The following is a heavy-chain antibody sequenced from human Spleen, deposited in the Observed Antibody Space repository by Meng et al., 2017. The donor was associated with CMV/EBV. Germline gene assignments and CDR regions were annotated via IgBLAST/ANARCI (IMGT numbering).Heavy chain of an antibody. J-gene: IGHJ6*02. CDR1: GFSVGNNY. D-gene: IGHD4-11*01. Sequence: GESLKISCAASGFSVGNNYMSWVRQAPGKGLEWVSIFETGGKTYYADSVKVRFTVSRDDSKKTLYLHMNSLRAEDTGVYFCARALQPYHSYGLDVWGQGTAVTVSS. V-gene: IGHV3-53*01. CDR2: FETGGKT. CDR3: ARALQPYHSYGLDV.